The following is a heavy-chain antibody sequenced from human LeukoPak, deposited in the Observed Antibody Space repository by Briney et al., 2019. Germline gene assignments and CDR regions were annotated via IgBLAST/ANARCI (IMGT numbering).Heavy chain of an antibody. CDR3: ARHKVVAASHSYYMDV. D-gene: IGHD2-15*01. CDR1: GDSISSGDYY. CDR2: ISSSGST. Sequence: SETLSLTCTVSGDSISSGDYYWSWIRQPARKGLEWIGRISSSGSTNYNPSLKSRVTISVDTSKNQFSLKLSSVTAADTAVYYCARHKVVAASHSYYMDVWGKGTTVTISS. J-gene: IGHJ6*03. V-gene: IGHV4-61*02.